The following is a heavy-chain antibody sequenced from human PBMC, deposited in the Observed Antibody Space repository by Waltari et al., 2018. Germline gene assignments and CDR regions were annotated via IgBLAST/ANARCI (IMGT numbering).Heavy chain of an antibody. Sequence: QVQLVESGGGLVKPGGSLRLSCAASGFTFSDYYMRWIRQARGEGRRWVACMSPEGTTIYYADAVKGRFTISRDNAKNSLYLQMNSLRADDTAVYYCARRSSLDFWGQGTLVTVSS. J-gene: IGHJ4*02. CDR1: GFTFSDYY. CDR3: ARRSSLDF. CDR2: MSPEGTTI. V-gene: IGHV3-11*01. D-gene: IGHD2-2*01.